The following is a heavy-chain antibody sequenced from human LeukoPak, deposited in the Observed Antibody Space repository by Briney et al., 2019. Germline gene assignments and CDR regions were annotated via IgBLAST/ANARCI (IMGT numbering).Heavy chain of an antibody. CDR1: GGSISSYY. CDR2: IYYSGST. D-gene: IGHD2-15*01. CDR3: ASGVYCSGGSCYFDY. V-gene: IGHV4-59*01. J-gene: IGHJ4*02. Sequence: PSETLSLTCTVSGGSISSYYWSWIRQPPGKGLEWIGYIYYSGSTNYNPSLKSRVTISVDTSKNQFSLKLSSVTAADTAVYYCASGVYCSGGSCYFDYWGQGTLVTVSS.